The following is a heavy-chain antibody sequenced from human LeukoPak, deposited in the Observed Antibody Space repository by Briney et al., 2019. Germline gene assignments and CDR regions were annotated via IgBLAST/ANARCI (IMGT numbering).Heavy chain of an antibody. CDR2: ISSSSSYI. CDR1: GFTFSSYS. V-gene: IGHV3-21*01. CDR3: ARYNLAAAHYYYYMDV. Sequence: GGSLRLSCAASGFTFSSYSMNWVRQAPGKGLEWVSSISSSSSYIYYADSVKGRFTISRDNAKNSLYLQMNSLRAEDTAVYYCARYNLAAAHYYYYMDVWGKGTTVTVSS. D-gene: IGHD6-13*01. J-gene: IGHJ6*03.